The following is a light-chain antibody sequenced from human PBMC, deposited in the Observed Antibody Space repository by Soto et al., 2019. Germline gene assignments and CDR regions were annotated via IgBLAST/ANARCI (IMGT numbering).Light chain of an antibody. Sequence: QSVLTQPSSLSASPGASASLTCTLRSGINVGTYRIYWYQQKPGSPPQYLLRYKSDSDKQQGSGVPSRFSGSKDASANVGILLISGLQSEDEADYYCMIWYASSWVFGGGTKVTVL. CDR2: YKSDSDK. V-gene: IGLV5-45*03. CDR3: MIWYASSWV. J-gene: IGLJ3*02. CDR1: SGINVGTYR.